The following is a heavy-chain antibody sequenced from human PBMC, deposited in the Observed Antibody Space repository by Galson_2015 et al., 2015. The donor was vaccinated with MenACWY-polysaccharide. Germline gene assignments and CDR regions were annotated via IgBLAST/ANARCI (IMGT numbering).Heavy chain of an antibody. V-gene: IGHV3-23*01. CDR3: AKDSTDFWSVAGRFDH. J-gene: IGHJ5*02. D-gene: IGHD3-3*01. CDR1: GFTFTSYA. Sequence: SLRLSCAASGFTFTSYAMSWVRQAPGKGLEWVSAIRSRGTNTYYADSVKGRFTISRDNSKNTLYLQMNSLNAEDTAVYYCAKDSTDFWSVAGRFDHWGQGTLVTVSS. CDR2: IRSRGTNT.